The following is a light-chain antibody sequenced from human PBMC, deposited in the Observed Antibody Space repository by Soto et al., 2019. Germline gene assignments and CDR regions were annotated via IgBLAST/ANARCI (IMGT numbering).Light chain of an antibody. V-gene: IGKV3-20*01. CDR3: QQYGSSRT. CDR2: GVS. CDR1: QSVSSSY. J-gene: IGKJ1*01. Sequence: EIVLTQSPGTLSLSPGERATLSCRASQSVSSSYLAWYQRKPGQAPRLLIYGVSSRATGIPDRFSGSGSGTDFTLTITRLEPEDFAVYYCQQYGSSRTFGQGTKVEIK.